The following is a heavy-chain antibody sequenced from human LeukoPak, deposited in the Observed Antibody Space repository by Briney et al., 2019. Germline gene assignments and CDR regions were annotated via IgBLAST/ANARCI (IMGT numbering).Heavy chain of an antibody. V-gene: IGHV1-8*01. CDR1: GYTFTNYD. J-gene: IGHJ4*02. Sequence: ASVKVSCKASGYTFTNYDINWVRQASGQGLEWMGYMKPISGNTGYAQKFQGRVTMTRDTSISTAYMELSSLTSEDTAVYYCATELRWKDHWGQGTLVTVSS. CDR2: MKPISGNT. D-gene: IGHD4-23*01. CDR3: ATELRWKDH.